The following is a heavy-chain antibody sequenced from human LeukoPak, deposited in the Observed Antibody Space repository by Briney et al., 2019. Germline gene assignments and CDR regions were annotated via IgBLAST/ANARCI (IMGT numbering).Heavy chain of an antibody. CDR2: ISWNSGSI. J-gene: IGHJ3*02. Sequence: GRSLRLSCAASGFTFDDYAMHWVRQAPGKGLEWVSGISWNSGSIGYADSVKGRFTISRDNAKNSLYLQMNSLRAEDMALYYCAKDVGYSSSSVAFDIWGQGTMVTVSS. CDR1: GFTFDDYA. CDR3: AKDVGYSSSSVAFDI. D-gene: IGHD6-6*01. V-gene: IGHV3-9*03.